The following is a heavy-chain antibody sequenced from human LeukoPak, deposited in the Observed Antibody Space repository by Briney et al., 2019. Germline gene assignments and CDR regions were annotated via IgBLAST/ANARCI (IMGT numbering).Heavy chain of an antibody. D-gene: IGHD3-16*01. J-gene: IGHJ2*01. CDR1: GGSISSGGYY. Sequence: SETLSLTCTVSGGSISSGGYYWSWIRQHPGKGLEWIGYIYYSGSTYYNPSLKSRVTISVDTSKNQFSLKLSSVTAADTAVYYCARGRLRRAGYFDLWGRGTLVTVSS. CDR2: IYYSGST. CDR3: ARGRLRRAGYFDL. V-gene: IGHV4-31*03.